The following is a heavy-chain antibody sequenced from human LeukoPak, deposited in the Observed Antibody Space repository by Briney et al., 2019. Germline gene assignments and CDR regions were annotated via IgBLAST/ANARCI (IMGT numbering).Heavy chain of an antibody. CDR2: ISSSGSHT. J-gene: IGHJ4*02. V-gene: IGHV3-11*03. CDR3: ARHPDGSLSLDY. CDR1: GGSISSSSYY. Sequence: LSLTCTVSGGSISSSSYYWGWIRQAPGKRLEWVSYISSSGSHTNYADSVTGRFTISRNNAKKSLHLQMNSLRAEDTAVYYCARHPDGSLSLDYWGQGTLVTVSS. D-gene: IGHD1-26*01.